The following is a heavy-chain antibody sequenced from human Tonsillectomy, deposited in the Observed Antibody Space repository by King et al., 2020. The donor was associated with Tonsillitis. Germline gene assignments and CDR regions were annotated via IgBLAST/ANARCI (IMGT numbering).Heavy chain of an antibody. CDR3: VRHGSMCFKF. CDR2: IKKDGSTQ. J-gene: IGHJ4*02. CDR1: GFTFSNYW. D-gene: IGHD1-26*01. V-gene: IGHV3-7*01. Sequence: VQLVESGGGLVQPGGSLRLSCAASGFTFSNYWMGWVRRAPGKGLEWVANIKKDGSTQYYGDAVKGRFTISRDNAKNLVYLQMNSLRAEDTAVYYWVRHGSMCFKFWGQGILVPGAS.